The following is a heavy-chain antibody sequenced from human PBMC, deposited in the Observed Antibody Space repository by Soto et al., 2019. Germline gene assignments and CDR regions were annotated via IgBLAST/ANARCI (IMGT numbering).Heavy chain of an antibody. CDR3: ASVVVVAASSSDYYMDV. CDR2: IYSGGST. J-gene: IGHJ6*03. D-gene: IGHD2-15*01. Sequence: GGSLRLSFAASGFTVSSNYMSWVRQAPGKGLEWVSVIYSGGSTYYADSVKGRFTISRHNSKNTLYLQMNSLRAEDTAVYYCASVVVVAASSSDYYMDVWGKGTTVTVSS. V-gene: IGHV3-53*04. CDR1: GFTVSSNY.